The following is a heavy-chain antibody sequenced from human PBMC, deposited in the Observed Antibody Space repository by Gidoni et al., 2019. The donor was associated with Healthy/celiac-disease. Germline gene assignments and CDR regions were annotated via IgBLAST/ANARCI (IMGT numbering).Heavy chain of an antibody. J-gene: IGHJ4*02. CDR1: GFTFSSYA. CDR3: ARGGPLHAYYFDY. D-gene: IGHD3-16*01. V-gene: IGHV3-23*01. Sequence: EVQLLESGGGLVQPGGSLRLSCDASGFTFSSYAMSWVRQAPGKGLEWGSAISGSGGSTYYADSVKGRFTISRDNSKNTLYLQMNSLRAEDTAVYYCARGGPLHAYYFDYWGQGTLVTVSS. CDR2: ISGSGGST.